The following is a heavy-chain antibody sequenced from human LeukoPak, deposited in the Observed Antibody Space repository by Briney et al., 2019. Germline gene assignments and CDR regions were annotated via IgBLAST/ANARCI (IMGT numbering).Heavy chain of an antibody. V-gene: IGHV3-23*01. CDR3: ATYNWNYGYYMDV. CDR2: ISGSGGST. D-gene: IGHD1-1*01. CDR1: GFTFSSYA. J-gene: IGHJ6*03. Sequence: GGSLRLSCAASGFTFSSYAMSWVRQAPGKGLEWVSAISGSGGSTYYADSVKGRFTISRDNSKNTLYLQMNSLRAEDTAVYYCATYNWNYGYYMDVWGKGATVTVSS.